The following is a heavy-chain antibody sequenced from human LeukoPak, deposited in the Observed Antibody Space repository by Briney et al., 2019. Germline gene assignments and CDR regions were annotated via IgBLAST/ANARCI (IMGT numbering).Heavy chain of an antibody. D-gene: IGHD5-18*01. CDR2: IKQDGSEK. J-gene: IGHJ6*02. CDR3: AREQGGYSYGTNYYYYYGMDV. CDR1: GFTFSSYW. Sequence: PGGSLRLSCAASGFTFSSYWMSWVRQAPGKGLEWVANIKQDGSEKYYVDSVKGRFTISRDNAKNSLYLQMNSLRAEDTAVYYCAREQGGYSYGTNYYYYYGMDVWGQGTTVTVPS. V-gene: IGHV3-7*01.